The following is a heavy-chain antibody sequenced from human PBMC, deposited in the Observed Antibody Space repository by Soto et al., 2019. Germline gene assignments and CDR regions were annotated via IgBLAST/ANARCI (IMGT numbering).Heavy chain of an antibody. CDR3: AKPGIVGATIDCYFDL. D-gene: IGHD1-26*01. Sequence: EVQLLESGGGLVQPGGSLRLSCAASGFTFSSYAMSWVRQAPGKGLEGVSAISGSGGSTYYADSVKGPFTISRDNSKKMRDLQMNSLIAEDTGVYYCAKPGIVGATIDCYFDLWGRGTLVAV. V-gene: IGHV3-23*01. CDR2: ISGSGGST. CDR1: GFTFSSYA. J-gene: IGHJ2*01.